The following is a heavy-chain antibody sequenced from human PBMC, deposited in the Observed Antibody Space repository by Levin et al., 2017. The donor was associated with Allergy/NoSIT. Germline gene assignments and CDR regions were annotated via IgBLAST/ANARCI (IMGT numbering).Heavy chain of an antibody. CDR3: GRGPKGGGDY. Sequence: PSETLSLTCAVYGGSFSGYYWSWIRQPPGKGLEWIGEINHSGSTNYNPSLKSRVTISVDTSKNQFSLKLSSVTAADTAVYYCGRGPKGGGDYWGQGTLVTVSS. V-gene: IGHV4-34*01. D-gene: IGHD3-16*01. J-gene: IGHJ4*02. CDR1: GGSFSGYY. CDR2: INHSGST.